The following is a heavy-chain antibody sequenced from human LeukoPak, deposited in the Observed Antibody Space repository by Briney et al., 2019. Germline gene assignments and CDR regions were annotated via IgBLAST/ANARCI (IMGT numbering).Heavy chain of an antibody. CDR1: GGSISSSSYY. D-gene: IGHD6-13*01. V-gene: IGHV4-39*07. CDR3: ARDRWGIAAAGTFDY. J-gene: IGHJ4*02. CDR2: IYYSGST. Sequence: SETLSLTCTVSGGSISSSSYYWGWIRQPPGTGLEWIGSIYYSGSTYYNPSLKSRVTISVDTSKNQFSLKLSSVTAADTAVYYCARDRWGIAAAGTFDYWGQGTLVTVSS.